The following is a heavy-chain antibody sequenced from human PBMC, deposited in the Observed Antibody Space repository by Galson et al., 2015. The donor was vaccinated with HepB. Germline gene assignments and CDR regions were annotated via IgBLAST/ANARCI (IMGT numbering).Heavy chain of an antibody. V-gene: IGHV3-23*01. J-gene: IGHJ6*02. Sequence: SLRLSCAASGFTVSNYAMSWVRQAPGKGLGWVAGISGSGSSTYYADSVKGRFTISRDTSKRTLYLQMNSLRGEDTAVYYCAKDRSRDYYGSGSYYSLYSYGMDVWGQGTTVTVSS. CDR2: ISGSGSST. CDR1: GFTVSNYA. D-gene: IGHD3-10*01. CDR3: AKDRSRDYYGSGSYYSLYSYGMDV.